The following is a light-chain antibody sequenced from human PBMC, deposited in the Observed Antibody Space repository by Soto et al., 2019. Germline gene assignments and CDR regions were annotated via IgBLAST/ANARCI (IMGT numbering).Light chain of an antibody. CDR1: SSNIGEGFN. CDR2: GDT. J-gene: IGLJ2*01. Sequence: QSVLTQPPSVSGALGQRVTISCTGSSSNIGEGFNVHWYQQLPGTAPKLLIYGDTSRPSGVPDRFSGSKSGTSASLAITGLQAEDEGDYYCQSYDSSLNGHVVFGGGTKVTVL. CDR3: QSYDSSLNGHVV. V-gene: IGLV1-40*01.